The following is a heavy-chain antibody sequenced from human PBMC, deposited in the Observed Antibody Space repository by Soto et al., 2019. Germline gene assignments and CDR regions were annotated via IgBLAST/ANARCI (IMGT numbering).Heavy chain of an antibody. CDR2: ISAHNGNT. J-gene: IGHJ4*02. D-gene: IGHD6-6*01. Sequence: HVHLVQSGAEAKKHGASVKVSCQASGYAFTTYGITWVRQAPGQGLEWMGWISAHNGNTNFAQKLQGRVTVTTDTSTSTAYMELRSLRADVTAVYYCASRRDGDYWGQGALVTVSS. V-gene: IGHV1-18*01. CDR1: GYAFTTYG. CDR3: ASRRDGDY.